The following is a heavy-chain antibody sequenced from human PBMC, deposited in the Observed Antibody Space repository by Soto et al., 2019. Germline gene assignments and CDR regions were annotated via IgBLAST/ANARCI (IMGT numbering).Heavy chain of an antibody. J-gene: IGHJ6*02. V-gene: IGHV3-30*18. Sequence: PGGSLRLSCGASGFTFTSYGMHWVRQAPGKGLEWVAVISYDGGDKYYADSVKGRFTISRDNSKNTLYLQMNSLRAEDTAVYYCAKASGYCSSSTCSRLIYYYYGMDVWGRGTTVTVSS. D-gene: IGHD2-2*01. CDR1: GFTFTSYG. CDR3: AKASGYCSSSTCSRLIYYYYGMDV. CDR2: ISYDGGDK.